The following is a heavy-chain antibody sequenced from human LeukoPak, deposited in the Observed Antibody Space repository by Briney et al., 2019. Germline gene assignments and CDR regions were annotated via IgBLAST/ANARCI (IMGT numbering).Heavy chain of an antibody. J-gene: IGHJ4*02. CDR2: IYYRGST. CDR3: ARHPQAAMAYFDY. Sequence: KSSETLSLTCSVSGGSISSYYWSWIRQPPGKGLEWIGYIYYRGSTNYNPSLKSRVTISVDTSKNQFSLKLSSVTAADTAVYYCARHPQAAMAYFDYWGQGTLVTVSS. V-gene: IGHV4-59*08. CDR1: GGSISSYY.